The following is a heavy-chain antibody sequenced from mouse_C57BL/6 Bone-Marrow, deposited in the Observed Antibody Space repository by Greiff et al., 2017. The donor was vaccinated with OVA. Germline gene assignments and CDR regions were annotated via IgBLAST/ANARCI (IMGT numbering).Heavy chain of an antibody. CDR1: GFNIKDDY. CDR3: TFDGYYVKDY. CDR2: IDPENGDT. J-gene: IGHJ2*01. Sequence: VQLKESGAELVRPGASVKLSCTASGFNIKDDYMHWVKQRPEQGLEWIGWIDPENGDTEYASKFQGKATITADTSSNTAYLQLSSLTSEDTAVYYCTFDGYYVKDYWGQGTTLTVSS. V-gene: IGHV14-4*01. D-gene: IGHD2-3*01.